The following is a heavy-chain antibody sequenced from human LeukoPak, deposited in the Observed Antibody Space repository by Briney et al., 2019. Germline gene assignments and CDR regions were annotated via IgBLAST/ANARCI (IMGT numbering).Heavy chain of an antibody. CDR3: VRGGPSTWS. CDR2: INDDGSDT. D-gene: IGHD2-15*01. Sequence: GGSLRLSCAVSGFTFRLYWMHWVRQAPGKGPVWVSRINDDGSDTTYADSVKGRFTISRDDAKNMLFLQMNSLRAEDTAVYYCVRGGPSTWSWGQGTLVTVSS. J-gene: IGHJ5*02. CDR1: GFTFRLYW. V-gene: IGHV3-74*01.